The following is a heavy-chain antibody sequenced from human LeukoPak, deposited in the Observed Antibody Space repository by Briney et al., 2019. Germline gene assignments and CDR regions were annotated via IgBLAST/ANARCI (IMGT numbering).Heavy chain of an antibody. CDR3: STSRDYYGSGSYFSFGTDV. Sequence: SVKLSCTASGVTFSSYAITWVRQAPGQGLEWVGRIIPALSMEYYADNVKGRVTVTRDKSTSTLYLQMSSLRSEDTAGYYCSTSRDYYGSGSYFSFGTDVWGQGTPVTVSS. CDR1: GVTFSSYA. J-gene: IGHJ6*02. CDR2: IIPALSME. D-gene: IGHD3-10*01. V-gene: IGHV1-69*04.